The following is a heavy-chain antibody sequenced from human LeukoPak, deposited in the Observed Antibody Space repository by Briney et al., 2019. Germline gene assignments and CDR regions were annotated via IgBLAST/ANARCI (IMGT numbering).Heavy chain of an antibody. CDR1: GFTFSSYS. Sequence: GGSLRLSCAASGFTFSSYSMNWVRQAPGKGLEWVSSISSSSSYIYYADSVKGRFTISRDNAKNSLYLRMNSLRAEDTAVYYCARSHDFWSDYPFDYWGQGTLVTVSS. CDR2: ISSSSSYI. CDR3: ARSHDFWSDYPFDY. V-gene: IGHV3-21*01. D-gene: IGHD3-3*01. J-gene: IGHJ4*02.